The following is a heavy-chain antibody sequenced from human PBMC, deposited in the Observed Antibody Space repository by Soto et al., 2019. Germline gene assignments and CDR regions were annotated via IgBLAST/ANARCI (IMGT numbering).Heavy chain of an antibody. CDR1: GFTFSSYW. D-gene: IGHD5-12*01. V-gene: IGHV3-74*01. CDR2: INSDGSST. Sequence: EVQLVESGGGLVQPGGSLRLSCAASGFTFSSYWMHWVRQAPGKGLVWVSRINSDGSSTSYADSVKGRFTISRDNAKNTLYLQMNSLRAEDTAVYYCARTNIVATQRVLITLGIDYWGQGTLVTVSS. CDR3: ARTNIVATQRVLITLGIDY. J-gene: IGHJ4*02.